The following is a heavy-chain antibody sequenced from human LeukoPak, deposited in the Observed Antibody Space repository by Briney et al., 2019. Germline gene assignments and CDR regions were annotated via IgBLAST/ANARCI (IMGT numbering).Heavy chain of an antibody. CDR3: AKAVRELLFPDYFDY. V-gene: IGHV3-23*01. J-gene: IGHJ4*02. CDR2: ISGSGGAT. D-gene: IGHD1-26*01. Sequence: GGSLRLSCTASGFTFRNYAMSWVRRAPGKGLEWVSAISGSGGATDYADSVKGRFTVSKDISKNTWCLQMNSLRAEDTAVYYCAKAVRELLFPDYFDYWGQGILVTVSS. CDR1: GFTFRNYA.